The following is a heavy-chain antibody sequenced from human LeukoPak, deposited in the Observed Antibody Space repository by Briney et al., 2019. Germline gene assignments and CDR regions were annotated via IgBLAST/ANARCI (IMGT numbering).Heavy chain of an antibody. CDR2: ISSSGSSV. J-gene: IGHJ4*02. V-gene: IGHV3-11*01. CDR3: VRGARGTTYDC. Sequence: GGSLRLSCAASGFTFSDDYMSWIRQAPGKGLEWVSYISSSGSSVKYADSVKGRFTISRDNAKNSLYLQMNSLRAEDTALYHCVRGARGTTYDCWGQGTLVTVSS. CDR1: GFTFSDDY. D-gene: IGHD3-16*01.